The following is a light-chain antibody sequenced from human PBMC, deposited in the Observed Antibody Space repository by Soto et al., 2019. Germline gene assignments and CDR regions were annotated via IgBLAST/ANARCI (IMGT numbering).Light chain of an antibody. CDR1: SSNIGSNT. V-gene: IGLV1-44*01. Sequence: QSVLTQPPSASGTPGQRVTISCSGSSSNIGSNTVNWYQQLPGTAPKLLIYSNNQRPSGVPGRFSGSKSGTSAFLAISGLQAEDEDDYYCAAWDDGLNGPVFGGGTKLTVL. J-gene: IGLJ2*01. CDR3: AAWDDGLNGPV. CDR2: SNN.